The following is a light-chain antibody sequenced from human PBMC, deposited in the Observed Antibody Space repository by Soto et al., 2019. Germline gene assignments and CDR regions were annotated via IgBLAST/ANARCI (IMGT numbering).Light chain of an antibody. V-gene: IGKV3-20*01. J-gene: IGKJ4*01. CDR3: HQYGSSPLLT. Sequence: EIVLTQSPGTLSLSPGERATLSCRASQRVSSSYLAWYQQKPGQAPRLLIYGASSRATGIPDRFSGSGSGTDFTLTISRLEPEDFALYYCHQYGSSPLLTFGGGTKVEIK. CDR2: GAS. CDR1: QRVSSSY.